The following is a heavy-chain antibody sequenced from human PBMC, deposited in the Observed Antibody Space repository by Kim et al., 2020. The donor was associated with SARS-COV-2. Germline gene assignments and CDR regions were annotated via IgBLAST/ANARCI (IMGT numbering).Heavy chain of an antibody. Sequence: YADSVKGRFTITRDNAKNSLFLEMNGLRAEDTAVYFCARALGDKYKYFFDYWGQGTLVTVSS. CDR3: ARALGDKYKYFFDY. D-gene: IGHD1-1*01. J-gene: IGHJ4*02. V-gene: IGHV3-21*01.